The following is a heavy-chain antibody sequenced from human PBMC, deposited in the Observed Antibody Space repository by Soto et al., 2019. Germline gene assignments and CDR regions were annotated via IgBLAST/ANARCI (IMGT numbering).Heavy chain of an antibody. V-gene: IGHV1-69*13. CDR3: ATTAAVAGIGDFDY. CDR1: GGTFSSYA. CDR2: IIPIFGTA. D-gene: IGHD6-19*01. J-gene: IGHJ4*02. Sequence: SVKVSCKASGGTFSSYAISWVRQAPGQGLEWMGGIIPIFGTANYAQKFQGRVTITADESTSTAYMELSSLRSEDTAVYYCATTAAVAGIGDFDYWGQGTLVTVSS.